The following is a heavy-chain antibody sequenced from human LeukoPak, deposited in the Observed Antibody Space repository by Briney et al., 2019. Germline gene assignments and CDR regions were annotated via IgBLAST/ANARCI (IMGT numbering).Heavy chain of an antibody. CDR2: IKSKTDGGTT. Sequence: PGGALLLSCSASGFTFRNARMGWVRQAPGKGLEWVDRIKSKTDGGTTDYAAPVKGRFTISRDDSKNTLYLQMNSLKTEDTAMYYCTTDPLYSSSWARFDYWGQGTLVTVSS. J-gene: IGHJ4*02. CDR1: GFTFRNAR. V-gene: IGHV3-15*01. CDR3: TTDPLYSSSWARFDY. D-gene: IGHD6-13*01.